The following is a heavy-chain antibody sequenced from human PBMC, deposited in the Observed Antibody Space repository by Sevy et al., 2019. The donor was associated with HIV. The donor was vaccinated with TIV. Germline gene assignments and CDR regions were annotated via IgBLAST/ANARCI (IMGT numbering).Heavy chain of an antibody. CDR1: GYTFTSYG. V-gene: IGHV1-18*04. D-gene: IGHD3-22*01. CDR2: ISAYNGNT. J-gene: IGHJ3*02. CDR3: ARDTIPITMIVVAPGGDAFDI. Sequence: ASVKVSCKASGYTFTSYGISWVRQAPGQGLEWMGWISAYNGNTNYAQKLQGRVTMTTDTSTSTPYMELGSLRSDDTAVYYSARDTIPITMIVVAPGGDAFDIWGQGTMVTVSS.